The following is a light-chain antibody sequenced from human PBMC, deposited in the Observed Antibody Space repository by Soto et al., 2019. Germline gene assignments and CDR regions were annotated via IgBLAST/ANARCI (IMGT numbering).Light chain of an antibody. Sequence: DVEMTQSPSSVSAAVVDRVTITCRASQGISNYLAWYQQKPGKVPKLLIYAASTLQSGVPSRFSGSGSGTDFTLTISSLQPEDVATYYCQKYNSAPRTFGQGTKVDIK. V-gene: IGKV1-27*01. CDR1: QGISNY. CDR2: AAS. CDR3: QKYNSAPRT. J-gene: IGKJ1*01.